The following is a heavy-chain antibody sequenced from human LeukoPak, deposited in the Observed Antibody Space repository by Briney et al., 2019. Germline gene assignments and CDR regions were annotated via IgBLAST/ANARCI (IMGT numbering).Heavy chain of an antibody. D-gene: IGHD3-22*01. CDR1: GFTFNNYG. V-gene: IGHV3-30*02. CDR3: AKDHPGAGRYSYDSAGAFDY. Sequence: GGSLRLSCAASGFTFNNYGMHWVRKAPGKGLEWVAFIRYDGSNKYYADSVRCRFPISRDNPKHTLYLQMNSLRAEDTAVYYCAKDHPGAGRYSYDSAGAFDYWGQGTLVTVSS. J-gene: IGHJ4*02. CDR2: IRYDGSNK.